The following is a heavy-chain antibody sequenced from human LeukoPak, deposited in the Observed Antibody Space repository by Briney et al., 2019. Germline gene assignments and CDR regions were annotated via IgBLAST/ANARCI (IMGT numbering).Heavy chain of an antibody. CDR2: INHSGST. Sequence: SETLSLTCAVYGGSFSGYYWSWIRQPPGKGLEWIGEINHSGSTNYNPSLKSRVTISVDTSKNQFSLKLSSVTAADTAVYYCASQGDYYDSSCFDLWGRGTLVTVSS. CDR1: GGSFSGYY. J-gene: IGHJ2*01. V-gene: IGHV4-34*01. CDR3: ASQGDYYDSSCFDL. D-gene: IGHD3-22*01.